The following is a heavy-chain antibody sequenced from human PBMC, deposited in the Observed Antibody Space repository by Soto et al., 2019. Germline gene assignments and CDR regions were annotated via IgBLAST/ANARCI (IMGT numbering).Heavy chain of an antibody. D-gene: IGHD2-15*01. Sequence: EVQLVQSGAEVKKPGESLKISCKGSGYSFTSYWIGWVRQMPGKGLEWMGIIYPGDADTRYSQSFQVQFTISADKSISTAYLRWRSLKASDTAMYYCARRDGDCSGGSCYSSLDYWGQGPLVTVSS. CDR2: IYPGDADT. CDR1: GYSFTSYW. V-gene: IGHV5-51*03. J-gene: IGHJ4*02. CDR3: ARRDGDCSGGSCYSSLDY.